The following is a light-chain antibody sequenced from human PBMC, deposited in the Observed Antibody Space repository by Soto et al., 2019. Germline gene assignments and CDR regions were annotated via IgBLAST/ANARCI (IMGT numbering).Light chain of an antibody. V-gene: IGLV1-44*01. CDR3: AAWDDSLKGYV. CDR2: SNN. J-gene: IGLJ1*01. CDR1: GSNRGRNT. Sequence: QSRLTQPPSASVTPGQRVTVSCSGSGSNRGRNTVNWYQQLPGTAPNLLIYSNNQRPSGVPDRFSGSTSGTSASLAISGLQSEDEADYYCAAWDDSLKGYVFGTGTKVTVL.